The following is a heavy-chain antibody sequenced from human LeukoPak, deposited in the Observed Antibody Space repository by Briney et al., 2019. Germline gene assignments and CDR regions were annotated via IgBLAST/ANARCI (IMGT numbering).Heavy chain of an antibody. V-gene: IGHV4-31*03. CDR1: GASISSGGYY. Sequence: SQSLALACTVAGASISSGGYYWSWIRQNPVKGLEWIGNIYYSGSTYYNPTLESRVTISADTSKNQFSLKLSSVIAADTAVYYCARDHAAIAPGLGMDVWGKGTTVTVAS. D-gene: IGHD2-2*01. CDR2: IYYSGST. CDR3: ARDHAAIAPGLGMDV. J-gene: IGHJ6*04.